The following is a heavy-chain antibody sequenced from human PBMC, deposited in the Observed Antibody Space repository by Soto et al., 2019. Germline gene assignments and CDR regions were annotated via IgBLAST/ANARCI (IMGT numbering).Heavy chain of an antibody. CDR2: ISGSGTTI. D-gene: IGHD2-2*01. CDR1: GFTLSDYY. CDR3: ASRHCSTNSCSYYYYMDV. Sequence: GGSLRLSCAASGFTLSDYYMSWIRQAPGKGLEWVSYISGSGTTIYYADSVKGRFTISRDNARHSLYLEMNNLRGEDTAVYFCASRHCSTNSCSYYYYMDVWGRGATVTVSS. V-gene: IGHV3-11*01. J-gene: IGHJ6*03.